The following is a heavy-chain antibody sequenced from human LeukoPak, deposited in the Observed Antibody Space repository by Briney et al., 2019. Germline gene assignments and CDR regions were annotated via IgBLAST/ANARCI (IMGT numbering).Heavy chain of an antibody. CDR3: AKQIAAAGSYFDY. D-gene: IGHD6-13*01. Sequence: SETLCLTCTVSGGSISSSSYYWGWIRQPPGKGLEWIGSIYYSGSTYYNPSLKSRVTISVDTSKNQFSLKLSSVTAADTAVYYCAKQIAAAGSYFDYWGQGTLVTVSS. CDR2: IYYSGST. CDR1: GGSISSSSYY. J-gene: IGHJ4*02. V-gene: IGHV4-39*01.